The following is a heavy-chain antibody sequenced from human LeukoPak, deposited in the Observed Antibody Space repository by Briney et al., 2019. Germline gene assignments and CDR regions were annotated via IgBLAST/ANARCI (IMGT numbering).Heavy chain of an antibody. CDR2: AGWAGGTT. CDR3: AKELDTMFFDY. CDR1: GFNFDRYT. V-gene: IGHV3-43*01. J-gene: IGHJ4*02. D-gene: IGHD3-10*02. Sequence: GGSLRLSCATSGFNFDRYTVHWVRQAPGKGLEWVSLAGWAGGTTFYSDSVRGRFTISRDSGRKSVYLQMNSLTTDDTAFYFCAKELDTMFFDYWGQGALVTVSS.